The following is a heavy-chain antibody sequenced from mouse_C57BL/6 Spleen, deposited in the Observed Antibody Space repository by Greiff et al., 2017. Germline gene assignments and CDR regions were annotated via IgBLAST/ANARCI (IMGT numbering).Heavy chain of an antibody. CDR3: ARSGDYEGDAMDY. D-gene: IGHD2-4*01. Sequence: VQLQQSGPVLVKPGASVKMSCKASGYTFTDYYMNWVKQSHGKSLEWIGVINPYNGGTSYNQKFKGKATLTVDKSSSTAYMELNSLTSEDSAVYYCARSGDYEGDAMDYWGQGTSVTVSS. CDR2: INPYNGGT. V-gene: IGHV1-19*01. CDR1: GYTFTDYY. J-gene: IGHJ4*01.